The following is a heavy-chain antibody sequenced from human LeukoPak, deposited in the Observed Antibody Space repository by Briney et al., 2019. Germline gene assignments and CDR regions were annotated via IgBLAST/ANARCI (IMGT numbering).Heavy chain of an antibody. V-gene: IGHV4-59*01. CDR1: GGSISIYY. Sequence: PSETLSLTCTVSGGSISIYYWSWIRQPPGKGLEWIGYIYYSGSTNYNPSLKSRVTISVDTSKNQFSLKLSSVTAADTAVYYCARAIAVADPNWFDPWGQGTLVTVSS. D-gene: IGHD6-19*01. CDR2: IYYSGST. J-gene: IGHJ5*02. CDR3: ARAIAVADPNWFDP.